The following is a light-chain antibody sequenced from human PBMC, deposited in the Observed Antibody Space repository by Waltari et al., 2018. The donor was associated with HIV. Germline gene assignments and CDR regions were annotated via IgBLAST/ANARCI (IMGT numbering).Light chain of an antibody. V-gene: IGLV1-40*01. CDR2: DNN. CDR3: QSHDTSLSGYVI. Sequence: QSVLTPPPSVSGATGQRVTISCTGSSSNLGTGYDVPWYQQLPGTAPKPLIYDNNNRPSGAPDRFAGSKSGTSASLAITGLQAEDEAYYYCQSHDTSLSGYVIFGGGTKLTVL. J-gene: IGLJ2*01. CDR1: SSNLGTGYD.